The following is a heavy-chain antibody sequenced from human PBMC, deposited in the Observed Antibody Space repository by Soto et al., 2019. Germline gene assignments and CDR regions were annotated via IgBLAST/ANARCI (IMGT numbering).Heavy chain of an antibody. Sequence: LSVTCTVSGGSINTFYWSWVRQPAGKGLEWIGRIFSSGSASFNPSLESRVAMSVDTSKNHFALNLSSVTSADMAVYYCSIVFFQADDGIRDFDWLSPADYWGQGTLVTVSS. CDR3: SIVFFQADDGIRDFDWLSPADY. J-gene: IGHJ4*02. D-gene: IGHD3-9*01. CDR1: GGSINTFY. CDR2: IFSSGSA. V-gene: IGHV4-4*07.